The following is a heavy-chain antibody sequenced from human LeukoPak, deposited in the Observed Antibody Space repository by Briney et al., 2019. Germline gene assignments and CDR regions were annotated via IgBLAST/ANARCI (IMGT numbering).Heavy chain of an antibody. D-gene: IGHD3-3*01. Sequence: SETLSLTCTVSGGSISSYYWSWIRQPPGKGLEWIGYIYTSGSTNYNPSLKSRVTISVDTSKNQFSLKLSSVTAADTAVYYCARHGQQDYDFWSGSPKNWFDRWGQGTLVTVSS. CDR1: GGSISSYY. J-gene: IGHJ5*02. CDR2: IYTSGST. CDR3: ARHGQQDYDFWSGSPKNWFDR. V-gene: IGHV4-4*09.